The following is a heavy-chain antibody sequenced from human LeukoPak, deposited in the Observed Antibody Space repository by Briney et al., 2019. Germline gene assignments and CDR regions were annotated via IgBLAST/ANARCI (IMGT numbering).Heavy chain of an antibody. CDR3: AKASSNYFYYFEY. CDR2: ISYDATNK. V-gene: IGHV3-30*18. D-gene: IGHD2/OR15-2a*01. J-gene: IGHJ4*02. CDR1: GFTFSSFD. Sequence: GGSLRLSCAASGFTFSSFDMHWVSQAPGKGLEWVAVISYDATNKYYADSVKGRFTLSRDNSKNTLYLQTNTLRDEDTAVYYCAKASSNYFYYFEYWGQGTLVTVSS.